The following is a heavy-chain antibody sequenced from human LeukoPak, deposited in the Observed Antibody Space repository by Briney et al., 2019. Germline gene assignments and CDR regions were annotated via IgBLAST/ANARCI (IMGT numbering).Heavy chain of an antibody. J-gene: IGHJ4*02. CDR1: GFTFSSYS. Sequence: GGSLRLSCAASGFTFSSYSMNWVRQAPGKGLEWVSSISSSSSYIYYADSVKGRFTISRDNSKNTLYLQMNSLRAEDTAVYYCARGGGDYGDYWGQGTLVTVSS. V-gene: IGHV3-21*01. CDR2: ISSSSSYI. CDR3: ARGGGDYGDY. D-gene: IGHD3-16*01.